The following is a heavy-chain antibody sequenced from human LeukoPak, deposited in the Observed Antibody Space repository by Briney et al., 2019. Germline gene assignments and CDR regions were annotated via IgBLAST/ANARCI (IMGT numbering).Heavy chain of an antibody. V-gene: IGHV4-34*01. CDR3: AREGGSYFLDH. CDR2: INHSGST. D-gene: IGHD1-26*01. J-gene: IGHJ4*02. Sequence: PSETLSLTCAVYGGSFSGYYWSWIRQPPGKGLEWIGEINHSGSTNYNPSLKSRVTISVDTSKNQFSLKLSSVTAAGTAVYYCAREGGSYFLDHWGQGTLVTVSS. CDR1: GGSFSGYY.